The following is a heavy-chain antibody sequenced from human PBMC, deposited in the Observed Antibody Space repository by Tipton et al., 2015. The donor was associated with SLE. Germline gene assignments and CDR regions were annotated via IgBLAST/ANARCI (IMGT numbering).Heavy chain of an antibody. CDR3: ARDLVTYYYDSSGLYYFDY. Sequence: TLSLTCTVSGGSISSHYWSWIRQPPGKGLEWIGYIYYSGSTNYNPSLKSRVTISVDTSKNQFSLELSSVTAADTAVYYCARDLVTYYYDSSGLYYFDYWGQGTLVTVSS. D-gene: IGHD3-22*01. V-gene: IGHV4-59*11. CDR2: IYYSGST. J-gene: IGHJ4*02. CDR1: GGSISSHY.